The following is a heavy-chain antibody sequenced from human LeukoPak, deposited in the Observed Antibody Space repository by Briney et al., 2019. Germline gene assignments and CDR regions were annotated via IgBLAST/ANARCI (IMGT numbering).Heavy chain of an antibody. Sequence: GRSLRLSCAASGFTFSSYGMHWVRQAPGKGLEWVAVISDDGNTKYYADSVKGRFTVSRDNSKNTLYVQMSSLRADDTAVYYCAREAIAATGTGWFDPWGQGTLVTVSS. D-gene: IGHD6-13*01. V-gene: IGHV3-30*03. CDR2: ISDDGNTK. J-gene: IGHJ5*02. CDR1: GFTFSSYG. CDR3: AREAIAATGTGWFDP.